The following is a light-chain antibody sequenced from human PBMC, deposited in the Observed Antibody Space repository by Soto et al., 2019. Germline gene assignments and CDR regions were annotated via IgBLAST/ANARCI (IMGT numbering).Light chain of an antibody. V-gene: IGKV3-15*01. J-gene: IGKJ1*01. CDR3: QQYNNWPPWT. CDR2: GAS. Sequence: EIVMTQSPATLSVSPGEGATLSCRASQSVSSNLAWYQQKPGQAPRLRLYGASTRATGIPARFSGTGSGTGFTLTISSLQSVDFAVYYCQQYNNWPPWTFGQGTKVEIK. CDR1: QSVSSN.